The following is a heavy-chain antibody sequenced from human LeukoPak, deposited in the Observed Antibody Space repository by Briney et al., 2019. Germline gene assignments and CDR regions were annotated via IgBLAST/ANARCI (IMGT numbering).Heavy chain of an antibody. V-gene: IGHV3-7*01. J-gene: IGHJ4*02. CDR3: ARGSRYCSSTSCYSFDY. CDR1: GFTFNSFW. Sequence: PGGSLRLSCAASGFTFNSFWMSWVRQAPGKGLGWVANIKQGGSGKYYVDSVRGRFTISRDNAKNSLYLQMNSLRAEDTAVYYCARGSRYCSSTSCYSFDYWGQGTLVTVSS. D-gene: IGHD2-2*02. CDR2: IKQGGSGK.